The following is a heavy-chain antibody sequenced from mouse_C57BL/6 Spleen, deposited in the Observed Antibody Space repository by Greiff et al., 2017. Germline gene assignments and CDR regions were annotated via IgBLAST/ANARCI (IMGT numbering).Heavy chain of an antibody. D-gene: IGHD1-1*01. CDR2: ISSGGDYI. CDR3: TRDGDHYYGSSYDWFAY. Sequence: EVQLVESGEGLVKPGGSLKLSCAASGFTFSSYAMSWVRQTPEKRLEWVAYISSGGDYIYYADTVKGRFTISRDNARNTLYLQMSSLKSEDTAMYYCTRDGDHYYGSSYDWFAYWGQGTLVTVSA. V-gene: IGHV5-9-1*02. J-gene: IGHJ3*01. CDR1: GFTFSSYA.